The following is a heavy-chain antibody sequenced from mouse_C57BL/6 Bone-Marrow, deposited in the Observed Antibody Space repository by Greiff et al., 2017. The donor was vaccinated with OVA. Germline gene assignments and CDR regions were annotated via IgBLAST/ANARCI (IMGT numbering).Heavy chain of an antibody. J-gene: IGHJ2*01. CDR1: GFTFSDYY. CDR2: ISNGGGST. Sequence: EVKLMESGGGLVQPGGSLQLSCAASGFTFSDYYMYWVRQTPEKRLEWVAYISNGGGSTYYPDTVKGRFTISRDNATNTLYLHMSRLKSEDTAVYYCARHSDGYDPYYFDYWGQGTTLTVSS. D-gene: IGHD2-2*01. V-gene: IGHV5-12*01. CDR3: ARHSDGYDPYYFDY.